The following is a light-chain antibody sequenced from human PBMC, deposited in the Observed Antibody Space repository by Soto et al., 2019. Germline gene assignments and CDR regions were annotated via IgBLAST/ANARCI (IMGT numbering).Light chain of an antibody. J-gene: IGKJ5*01. CDR1: QSVSSY. CDR2: DAS. Sequence: EIVLAHSTSTQSFSRGERRSRWSRASQSVSSYLAWYQQKPGQAPRLLIYDASNRATGIPARFSGTGSGPHSAYVCSRLEPADLPVYSCQQRSHWPITFRQGTRLEIK. CDR3: QQRSHWPIT. V-gene: IGKV3-11*01.